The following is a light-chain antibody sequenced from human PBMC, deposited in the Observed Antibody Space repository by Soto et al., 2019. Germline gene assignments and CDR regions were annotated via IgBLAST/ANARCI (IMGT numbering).Light chain of an antibody. J-gene: IGKJ5*01. CDR2: MGS. Sequence: DLVMTQSPLSLPVTPGEPASISCRSSQSLLHSNGYNYLDWYLQKPGQSPQLLIYMGSNRASGVPDRFSGSGSGTDYTLKISRVEAEDVGVYYWMQALQTPLVTVGQSTRMDIK. CDR3: MQALQTPLVT. V-gene: IGKV2-28*01. CDR1: QSLLHSNGYNY.